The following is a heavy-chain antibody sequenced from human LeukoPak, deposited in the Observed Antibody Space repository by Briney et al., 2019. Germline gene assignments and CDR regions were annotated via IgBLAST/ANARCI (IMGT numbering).Heavy chain of an antibody. V-gene: IGHV3-30*18. CDR1: GFIFSSYD. D-gene: IGHD2-2*01. CDR3: AKDRRPGGYCSSTSCYVGGYFDY. CDR2: ISYDGSNK. Sequence: GGSLRLSCAASGFIFSSYDMHWVRQAPGKGLEWVAVISYDGSNKYYADSVKGRFTISRDNSKNTLYLQMNSLRAEDTAVYYCAKDRRPGGYCSSTSCYVGGYFDYWGQGTLVTVSS. J-gene: IGHJ4*02.